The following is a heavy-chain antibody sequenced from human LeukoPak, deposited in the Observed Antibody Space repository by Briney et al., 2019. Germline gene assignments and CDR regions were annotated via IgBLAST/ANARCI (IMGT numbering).Heavy chain of an antibody. D-gene: IGHD6-13*01. Sequence: GGPLRLPCAASGFPFSGYWMIWVRQAPGKGLEGVANIKQEGSEKYYVDSVKGRFPISRDNAKNSLFLQMGSLRVEDTAVYYCARESTAGYNSSWYGFRNWGQGTLVSVSS. J-gene: IGHJ1*01. CDR1: GFPFSGYW. V-gene: IGHV3-7*01. CDR3: ARESTAGYNSSWYGFRN. CDR2: IKQEGSEK.